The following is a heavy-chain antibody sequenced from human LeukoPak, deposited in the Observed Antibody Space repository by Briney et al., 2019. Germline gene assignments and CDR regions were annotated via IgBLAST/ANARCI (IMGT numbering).Heavy chain of an antibody. Sequence: GGSPRLSCAASGFTFSSYWMNWVRQAPGKGLEWVANIKEDGSEKYYVDSVKGRFTISRDNSKNTLYLQMNSLRAEDTAVYYCAKDRLAPEDYDSSGYFPLDYWGQGTLVTVSS. CDR3: AKDRLAPEDYDSSGYFPLDY. CDR1: GFTFSSYW. CDR2: IKEDGSEK. V-gene: IGHV3-7*03. J-gene: IGHJ4*02. D-gene: IGHD3-22*01.